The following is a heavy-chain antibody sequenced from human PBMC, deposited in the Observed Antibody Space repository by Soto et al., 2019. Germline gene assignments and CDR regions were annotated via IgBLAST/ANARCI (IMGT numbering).Heavy chain of an antibody. CDR3: ARTYCSSTSCPLDY. D-gene: IGHD2-2*01. V-gene: IGHV4-59*01. J-gene: IGHJ4*02. CDR2: IYYSGST. Sequence: QVQLQESGPGLVKPSETLSLTCTVSGGSISSYYWSWIRQPPGKGLKWIGYIYYSGSTNYNPSLKSRVTISVDTSKNQFSLKLSSVAAADTAVYYCARTYCSSTSCPLDYWGQGTLVTVSS. CDR1: GGSISSYY.